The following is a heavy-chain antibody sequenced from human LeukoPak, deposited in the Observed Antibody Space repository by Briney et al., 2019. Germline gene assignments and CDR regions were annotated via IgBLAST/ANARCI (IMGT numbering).Heavy chain of an antibody. D-gene: IGHD4-23*01. CDR1: GCPISSGGYY. CDR3: ARGQDYGGKRNWFAP. J-gene: IGHJ5*02. CDR2: IFYSGST. Sequence: SETLSLTCTVSGCPISSGGYYWSWIRQHPGKGLEWFGYIFYSGSTFYNPSLKSRVTISVDTSKNQFSLKLSSVTAADTAVYYCARGQDYGGKRNWFAPWGQGTLVTVSS. V-gene: IGHV4-31*03.